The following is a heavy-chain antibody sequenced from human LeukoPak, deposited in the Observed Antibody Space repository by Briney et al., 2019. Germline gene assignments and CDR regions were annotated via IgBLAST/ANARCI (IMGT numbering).Heavy chain of an antibody. CDR1: GYIFNGYD. CDR2: VNPTFGNT. V-gene: IGHV1-8*02. D-gene: IGHD3-22*01. CDR3: ARGEYTSGFSDAFDI. J-gene: IGHJ3*02. Sequence: GASVKVSCKTSGYIFNGYDINWVRQATGRGLEWMGWVNPTFGNTGYAEKFRGRVTMTSDRSMSTAYMELSSLRSEDTGVYYCARGEYTSGFSDAFDIWGQGTVVSVTP.